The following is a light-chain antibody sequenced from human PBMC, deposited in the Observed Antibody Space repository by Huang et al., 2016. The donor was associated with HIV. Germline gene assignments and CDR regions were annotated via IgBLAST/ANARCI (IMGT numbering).Light chain of an antibody. V-gene: IGKV1-39*01. CDR2: GAS. CDR1: QSISTY. Sequence: QMTQSPSSLATSVGDRVTITCRASQSISTYLHWYQQKPGKAPELLIYGASSLQSGVPSRFSGNGSGTHFTLTINSLQFEDFASYYCQQSYDTPLTFGGGTKVEI. CDR3: QQSYDTPLT. J-gene: IGKJ4*01.